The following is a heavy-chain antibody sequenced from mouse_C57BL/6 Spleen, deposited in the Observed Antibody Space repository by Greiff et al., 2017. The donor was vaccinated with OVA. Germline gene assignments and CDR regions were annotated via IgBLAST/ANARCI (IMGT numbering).Heavy chain of an antibody. V-gene: IGHV5-16*01. CDR1: GFTFSDYY. CDR3: ARVQGGIYYYGSSYDYAMDY. CDR2: INYDGSST. D-gene: IGHD1-1*01. Sequence: EVMLVESEGGLVQPGSSMKLSCTASGFTFSDYYMAWVRQVPEKGLEWVANINYDGSSTYYLDSLKSRFIISRDNEKNILYLQMSSLKSEDTATYYCARVQGGIYYYGSSYDYAMDYWGQGTSVTVSS. J-gene: IGHJ4*01.